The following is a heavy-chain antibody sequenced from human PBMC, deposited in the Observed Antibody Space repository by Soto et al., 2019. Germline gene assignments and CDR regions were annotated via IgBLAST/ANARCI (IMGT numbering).Heavy chain of an antibody. J-gene: IGHJ4*02. CDR2: ISWNSGSI. V-gene: IGHV3-9*01. CDR1: GFTFDDYA. CDR3: AKEGYTIGWLDY. D-gene: IGHD6-19*01. Sequence: DVQLVESGGGLVQPGRSLRLSCAASGFTFDDYAMHWVRQAPGKGLEWFSGISWNSGSIGYADSVKGRVTISRDNAKDTAYMQMNSLRAVDTAWYYGAKEGYTIGWLDYWGQGTLVTVSS.